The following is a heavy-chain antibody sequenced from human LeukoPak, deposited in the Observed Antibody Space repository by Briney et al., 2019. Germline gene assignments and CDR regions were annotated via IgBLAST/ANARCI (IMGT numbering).Heavy chain of an antibody. CDR1: SGSFSGYY. V-gene: IGHV4-34*01. CDR2: INDNGSV. CDR3: ARRLVDSGASQVSDD. J-gene: IGHJ4*02. Sequence: SETLSLTCAVYSGSFSGYYWSWIRQPPGKGLEWIGEINDNGSVNCNPSLKNRVTLSVDTSKNQFSLRLSSVAAADTAVYYCARRLVDSGASQVSDDWGQGTLVTVSS. D-gene: IGHD2-15*01.